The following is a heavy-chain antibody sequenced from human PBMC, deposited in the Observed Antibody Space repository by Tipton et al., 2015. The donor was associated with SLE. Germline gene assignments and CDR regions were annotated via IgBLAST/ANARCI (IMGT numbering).Heavy chain of an antibody. J-gene: IGHJ4*02. Sequence: QLVQSGAEVKKPGSSVKVSCKASGGTFSSYAISWVRQAPGQGLEWMGGIIPIFGTANYAQKFQGRVTITADESTSTAYMELSSLRSEDTAVYYCARDEGRKDYYDSSGYPDGWGQGTLVTVSS. CDR1: GGTFSSYA. CDR2: IIPIFGTA. V-gene: IGHV1-69*01. D-gene: IGHD3-22*01. CDR3: ARDEGRKDYYDSSGYPDG.